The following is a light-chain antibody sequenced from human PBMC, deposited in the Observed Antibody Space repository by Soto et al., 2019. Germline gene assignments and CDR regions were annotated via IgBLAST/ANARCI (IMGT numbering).Light chain of an antibody. J-gene: IGLJ2*01. CDR2: DVS. CDR1: SSDVGGYNY. Sequence: QSVLTQPRSVSGSPGQSVTISCTGTSSDVGGYNYVSWYQQHPGKAPKVMIYDVSKRPSGVPDRFSGSKSGNTASLTISGVQTEDEADYYCCSYTSSYTLGVFGGGTQLTVL. V-gene: IGLV2-11*01. CDR3: CSYTSSYTLGV.